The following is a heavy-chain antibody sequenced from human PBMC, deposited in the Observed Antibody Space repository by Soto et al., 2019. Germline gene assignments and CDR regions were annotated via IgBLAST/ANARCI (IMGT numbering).Heavy chain of an antibody. Sequence: WGSLRLSCSASVFPCSRYAMTWCRQAPGKGLEWVSALSGTGLSTYYADSVKGRFAISRDNSRNTLYLQMNSLRAEDTAVYYCATSYDSSGYDYWGQGTLVTVSS. D-gene: IGHD3-22*01. V-gene: IGHV3-23*01. J-gene: IGHJ4*02. CDR1: VFPCSRYA. CDR2: LSGTGLST. CDR3: ATSYDSSGYDY.